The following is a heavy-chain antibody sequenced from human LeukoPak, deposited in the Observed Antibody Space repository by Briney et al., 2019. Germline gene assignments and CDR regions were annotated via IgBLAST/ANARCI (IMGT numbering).Heavy chain of an antibody. V-gene: IGHV4-34*01. CDR1: GGSFSGYY. Sequence: SETLSLTCAVYGGSFSGYYWSWIRQPPGKGLEWIGEINHSGSTNYNPSLKSRVTISVDTSKNQFSLKLSSVTAADTAVYYCARVTAARPTFDYWGQGTLVTVSS. CDR3: ARVTAARPTFDY. D-gene: IGHD6-6*01. J-gene: IGHJ4*02. CDR2: INHSGST.